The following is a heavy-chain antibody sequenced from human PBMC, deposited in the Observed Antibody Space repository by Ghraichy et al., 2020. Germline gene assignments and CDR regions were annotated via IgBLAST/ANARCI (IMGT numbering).Heavy chain of an antibody. V-gene: IGHV3-64*02. CDR1: GFTLTSYV. Sequence: LSLTCAASGFTLTSYVMHWVRQAPGKGLESVSAIRDTGGTIHYADSVKGRFTISRDNSKNTLYLQMGSLRAEDMAVYYCARAGIKCSGGSCHYDAFDIWGQGTMVTVSS. D-gene: IGHD2-15*01. CDR3: ARAGIKCSGGSCHYDAFDI. CDR2: IRDTGGTI. J-gene: IGHJ3*02.